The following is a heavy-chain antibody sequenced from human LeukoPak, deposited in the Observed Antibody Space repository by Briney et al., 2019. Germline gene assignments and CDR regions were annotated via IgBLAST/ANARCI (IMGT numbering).Heavy chain of an antibody. Sequence: PGGSLRLSCAASGFTFTTSVMNWVRQAPGKGPEWVSSISFSGGSLYYADSVKGRFTVSRDNSKNILYLRMNRLRADDTAVYYCPVGRFFDSWGQGTLVTVSS. CDR3: PVGRFFDS. CDR2: ISFSGGSL. CDR1: GFTFTTSV. J-gene: IGHJ4*02. V-gene: IGHV3-23*01. D-gene: IGHD1-26*01.